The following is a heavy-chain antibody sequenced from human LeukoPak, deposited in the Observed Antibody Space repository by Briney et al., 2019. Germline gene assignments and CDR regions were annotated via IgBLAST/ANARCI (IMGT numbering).Heavy chain of an antibody. CDR1: GYSISSGYY. V-gene: IGHV4-38-2*02. D-gene: IGHD3-3*01. Sequence: SETLSLTCTVSGYSISSGYYWGWIRQPPGKGLEWIGSIYHSGSTYYNPSLKSRVTISVDTSKNQFSLKLSSVTAADTAVYYCASGTMGLEWLMDVWGKGTTVTVSS. J-gene: IGHJ6*03. CDR3: ASGTMGLEWLMDV. CDR2: IYHSGST.